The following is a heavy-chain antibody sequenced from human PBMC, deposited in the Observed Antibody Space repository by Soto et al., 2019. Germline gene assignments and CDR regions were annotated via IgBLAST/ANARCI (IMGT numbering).Heavy chain of an antibody. J-gene: IGHJ6*02. CDR3: ARDIAAPPGDYYYGMDV. Sequence: GGALRLYCAASGFTFSSYDMHWVRQAPGKGLEWVAVISYDGSNKYYADSVKGRFTISRDNSKNTLYLQMNSLRAEDTAVYYCARDIAAPPGDYYYGMDVWGQGTTVTVSS. CDR1: GFTFSSYD. D-gene: IGHD6-6*01. V-gene: IGHV3-30-3*01. CDR2: ISYDGSNK.